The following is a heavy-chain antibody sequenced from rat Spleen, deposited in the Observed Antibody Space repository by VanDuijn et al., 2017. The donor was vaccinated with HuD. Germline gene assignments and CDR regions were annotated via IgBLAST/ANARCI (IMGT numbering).Heavy chain of an antibody. CDR2: IWAGGGT. CDR3: ARHLREASGVMDA. D-gene: IGHD4-3*01. CDR1: GFSLTSYH. V-gene: IGHV2-72*01. Sequence: QVQLKESGPGLVQPSQTLSLTCTVSGFSLTSYHVSWVRQTPGKRLVWMGTIWAGGGTNYNSAVQSRLSISRDTSKSQVFLKMNSLQPEDTGTYYCARHLREASGVMDAWGQGASVTVSS. J-gene: IGHJ4*01.